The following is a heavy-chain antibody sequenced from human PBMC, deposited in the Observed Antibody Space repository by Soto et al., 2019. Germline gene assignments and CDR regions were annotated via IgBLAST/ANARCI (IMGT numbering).Heavy chain of an antibody. D-gene: IGHD1-26*01. V-gene: IGHV3-21*01. CDR3: ATNSGSDDAFDI. J-gene: IGHJ3*02. CDR1: GFTFSSYS. Sequence: GGSLRLSCAASGFTFSSYSMNWVRQSPGKGLEWVSSISSSSSYIYYADSVKGRFTISRDNAKNSLYLQMSSLRAEDTAVYYCATNSGSDDAFDIWGQGTMVTVSS. CDR2: ISSSSSYI.